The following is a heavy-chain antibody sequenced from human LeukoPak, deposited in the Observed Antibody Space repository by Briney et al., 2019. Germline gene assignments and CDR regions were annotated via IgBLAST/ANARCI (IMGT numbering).Heavy chain of an antibody. CDR2: INEDGSIT. Sequence: GGSLRLSCAVSGFTFRTYWMHWVRQVPGEGLVWVSRINEDGSITNYADSVKGRFSISRDNAKNTLYLQMNSLRAEDTAVYYCATRATIFGVVTNFDYWGQGTLVTVSS. D-gene: IGHD3-3*01. CDR3: ATRATIFGVVTNFDY. CDR1: GFTFRTYW. J-gene: IGHJ4*02. V-gene: IGHV3-74*01.